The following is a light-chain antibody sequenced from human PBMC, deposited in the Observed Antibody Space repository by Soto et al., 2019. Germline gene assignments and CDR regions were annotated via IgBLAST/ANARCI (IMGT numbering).Light chain of an antibody. J-gene: IGKJ4*01. CDR2: TLS. CDR1: QSFRSS. CDR3: QQFNSSPFT. Sequence: DIQLTQSPSVLPASVGDRLTITCRASQSFRSSLAWYPQKSWKAPNLLIYTLSILQSGVPSRFSGSTSGTDFTPPISSLQPEDFATHSCQQFNSSPFTFDGGTKVEI. V-gene: IGKV1-9*01.